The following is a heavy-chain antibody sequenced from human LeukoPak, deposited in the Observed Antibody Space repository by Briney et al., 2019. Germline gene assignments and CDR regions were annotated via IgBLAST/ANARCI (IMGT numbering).Heavy chain of an antibody. CDR3: ARSGLGVHVWYYYDSSDLNWFDP. J-gene: IGHJ5*02. CDR1: GGTFSSYA. D-gene: IGHD3-22*01. CDR2: IIPIFGTA. Sequence: SVKVSCKASGGTFSSYAISWVRQAPGQGLEWMGGIIPIFGTANYAQKFQGRVTITADESTSTAYMELSSLRSEDTAVYYCARSGLGVHVWYYYDSSDLNWFDPWGQGTLVTVSS. V-gene: IGHV1-69*13.